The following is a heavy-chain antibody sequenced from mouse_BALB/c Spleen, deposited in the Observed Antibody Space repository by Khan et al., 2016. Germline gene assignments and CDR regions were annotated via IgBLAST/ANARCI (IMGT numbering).Heavy chain of an antibody. V-gene: IGHV14-3*02. J-gene: IGHJ3*01. CDR3: ARPDYLAY. Sequence: VQLQQSGAELVKPGASVKLSCTASGFNIKDTYMHWVKQRPEQGLEWIGRIDPANGNTKYDPKFQGKATITADTSSNTAYLQLSSLTSEDTAVXYCARPDYLAYWGQGTLVTVSA. D-gene: IGHD2-4*01. CDR1: GFNIKDTY. CDR2: IDPANGNT.